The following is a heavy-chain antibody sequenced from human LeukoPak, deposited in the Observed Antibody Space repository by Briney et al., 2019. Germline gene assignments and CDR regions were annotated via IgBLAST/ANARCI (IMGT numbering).Heavy chain of an antibody. CDR1: GGSISSSSYY. J-gene: IGHJ6*03. CDR3: ARDKAAAGDYYYYYYMDV. Sequence: SETLSLTCTVSGGSISSSSYYWGWIRQPPGKGLEWIGYIYYSGSTNYNPSLKSRVTISVDTSKNQFSLKLSSVTAADTAVYYCARDKAAAGDYYYYYYMDVWGKGTTVTVSS. V-gene: IGHV4-61*01. D-gene: IGHD6-13*01. CDR2: IYYSGST.